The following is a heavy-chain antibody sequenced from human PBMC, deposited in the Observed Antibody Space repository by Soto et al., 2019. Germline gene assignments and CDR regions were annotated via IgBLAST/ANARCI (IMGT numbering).Heavy chain of an antibody. CDR1: GFTFSIYG. CDR3: ARAGSSWQLDY. V-gene: IGHV3-33*01. D-gene: IGHD6-13*01. J-gene: IGHJ4*02. Sequence: GGSLRLSCAASGFTFSIYGMHWVRQAPGKGLEWVTVIWSDESNKYYGDSVKGRFSISRDTSRNTLYLQMNNLRAEDTAVYYCARAGSSWQLDYWGQGTLVTVSS. CDR2: IWSDESNK.